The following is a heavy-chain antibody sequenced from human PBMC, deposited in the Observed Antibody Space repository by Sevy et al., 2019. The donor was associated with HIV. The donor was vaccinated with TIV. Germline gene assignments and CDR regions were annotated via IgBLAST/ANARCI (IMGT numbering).Heavy chain of an antibody. CDR1: GYTFTGYY. D-gene: IGHD5-12*01. J-gene: IGHJ4*02. CDR2: INPNSGGT. CDR3: ARDNGVATSLPCDY. Sequence: ASVKVSCKASGYTFTGYYMHWVRQAPGQGLEWRGRINPNSGGTNYAQKFQGRVTMTRDTSISTAYMELSRLRSDDTAVYYCARDNGVATSLPCDYWCQGTLVTVSS. V-gene: IGHV1-2*06.